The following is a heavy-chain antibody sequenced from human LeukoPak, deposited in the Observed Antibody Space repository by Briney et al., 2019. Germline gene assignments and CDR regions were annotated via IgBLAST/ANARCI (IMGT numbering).Heavy chain of an antibody. CDR2: ISWNSGSI. D-gene: IGHD6-13*01. V-gene: IGHV3-9*01. CDR3: AKDKGDGSNSYYYYYGMDV. Sequence: GGSLRLSCAASGFTFDDYAMHWVRQAPGKGLEWVSGISWNSGSIGYADSVKGRFTISRDNAKNSLYLQMNSLRAEDTALYYCAKDKGDGSNSYYYYYGMDVWGQGTTVTVSS. J-gene: IGHJ6*02. CDR1: GFTFDDYA.